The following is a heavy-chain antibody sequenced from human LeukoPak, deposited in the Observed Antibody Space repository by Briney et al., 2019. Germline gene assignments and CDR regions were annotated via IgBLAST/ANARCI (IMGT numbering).Heavy chain of an antibody. Sequence: ASVKVSCKASGYTFTSYDIDWVRQAPGQGLEWMGWINPNSGGTNYAQKFQGRVTMTRDTSISTAYMELSRLRSDDTAVYYCARATAMVRGVGYYYYMDVWGKGTTVTVS. J-gene: IGHJ6*03. CDR1: GYTFTSYD. V-gene: IGHV1-2*02. CDR3: ARATAMVRGVGYYYYMDV. D-gene: IGHD3-10*01. CDR2: INPNSGGT.